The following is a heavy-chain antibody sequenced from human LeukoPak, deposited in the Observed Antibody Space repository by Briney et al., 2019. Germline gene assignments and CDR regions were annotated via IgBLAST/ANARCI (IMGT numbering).Heavy chain of an antibody. J-gene: IGHJ5*02. Sequence: PGRSLRLSCAASGFTFSGYAMHWVRQAPGKGLEWVAVISYDGSNKYYADSVKGRFTISRDNSKNTLYLQMNSLRAEDTAVYYCARDKGVVTYWFDPWGQGTLVTVSS. CDR3: ARDKGVVTYWFDP. CDR1: GFTFSGYA. V-gene: IGHV3-30*04. CDR2: ISYDGSNK. D-gene: IGHD2-21*02.